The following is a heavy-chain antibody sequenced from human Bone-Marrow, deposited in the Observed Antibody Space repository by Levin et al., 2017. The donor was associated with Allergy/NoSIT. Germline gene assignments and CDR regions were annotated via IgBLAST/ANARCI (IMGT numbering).Heavy chain of an antibody. CDR2: ISSSGGTI. J-gene: IGHJ4*02. CDR1: GFTFSDYY. V-gene: IGHV3-11*01. CDR3: AREKAGYYGSGSRFDR. D-gene: IGHD3-10*01. Sequence: GESLKISCTASGFTFSDYYMSWIRQAPGKGLQWVSYISSSGGTIYYRDSVKGRFTISRDNARNSLYLQVSSLGAEDTAVYYCAREKAGYYGSGSRFDRWGQGTLVTVSS.